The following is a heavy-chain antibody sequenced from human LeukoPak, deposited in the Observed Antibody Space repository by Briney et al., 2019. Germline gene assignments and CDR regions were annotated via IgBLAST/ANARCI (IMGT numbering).Heavy chain of an antibody. D-gene: IGHD3-22*01. CDR3: ARVSSGGGPNWFDP. Sequence: SETLSLTCAVYGGSFSGYYWSWIRQPPGKGLEWIGEINHSGSTNYNPSLKSRVTISVDTSKNQCSLKLSSVTAADTAVYYCARVSSGGGPNWFDPWGQGTLVTVSS. V-gene: IGHV4-34*01. CDR2: INHSGST. J-gene: IGHJ5*02. CDR1: GGSFSGYY.